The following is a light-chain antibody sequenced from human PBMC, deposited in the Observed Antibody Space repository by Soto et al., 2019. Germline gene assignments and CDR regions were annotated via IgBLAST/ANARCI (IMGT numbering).Light chain of an antibody. CDR2: GTY. CDR1: QSVSATY. V-gene: IGKV3-20*01. Sequence: EIVLTQSPATLSLSPGERATLSCRASQSVSATYLAWYQQRPAQPPRLLIYGTYTRSTGIPDRFIGSGSGTDFILTITRLEPEDFALYYCQQFDTSSYTFGQGTKLEIK. J-gene: IGKJ2*01. CDR3: QQFDTSSYT.